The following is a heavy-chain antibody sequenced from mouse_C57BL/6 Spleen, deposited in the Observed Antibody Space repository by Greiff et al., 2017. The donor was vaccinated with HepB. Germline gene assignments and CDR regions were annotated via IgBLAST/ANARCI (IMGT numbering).Heavy chain of an antibody. CDR3: AREEDYGSMDY. CDR1: GFTFSDYY. J-gene: IGHJ4*01. CDR2: INYDGSST. Sequence: EVHLVESAGGLVQPGSSMKLSCTASGFTFSDYYMAWVRQVPEKGLEWVANINYDGSSTYYLDSLKSRFIISRDNAKNILYLQMSSLKSEDTATYYCAREEDYGSMDYWGQGTSVTVSS. D-gene: IGHD2-2*01. V-gene: IGHV5-16*01.